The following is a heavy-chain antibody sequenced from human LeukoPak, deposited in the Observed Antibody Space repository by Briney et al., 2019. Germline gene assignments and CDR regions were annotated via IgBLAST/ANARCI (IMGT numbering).Heavy chain of an antibody. V-gene: IGHV4-59*01. CDR3: ARGDDSIDYYYYGMDV. CDR1: GGFISTYY. CDR2: ISYSGST. J-gene: IGHJ6*02. D-gene: IGHD1-1*01. Sequence: SETLSLTCTVAGGFISTYYWSWIRQPPGKGLEWIGFISYSGSTYHNPSLKSRVTMSVDTSKNQFSLNLRSVTAADTAVYYCARGDDSIDYYYYGMDVWGQGTTVTVSS.